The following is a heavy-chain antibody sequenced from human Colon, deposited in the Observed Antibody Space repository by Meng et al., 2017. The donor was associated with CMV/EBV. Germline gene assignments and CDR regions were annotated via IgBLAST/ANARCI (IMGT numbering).Heavy chain of an antibody. Sequence: QVQIVQAGAEGNKPGSSVKVSCKASEGTFDTSTFNWVRQAPGQGLEWMGAIIPMSGSPSYSQKVRGRVTITADELEVNSLRSEDTAVYYCARGKQAGFDLWGQGTLVTVSS. CDR2: IIPMSGSP. CDR1: EGTFDTST. D-gene: IGHD6-13*01. J-gene: IGHJ5*02. V-gene: IGHV1-69*12. CDR3: ARGKQAGFDL.